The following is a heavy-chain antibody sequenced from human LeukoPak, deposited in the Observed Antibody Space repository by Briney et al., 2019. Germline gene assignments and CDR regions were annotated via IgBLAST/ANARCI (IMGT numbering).Heavy chain of an antibody. V-gene: IGHV3-23*01. D-gene: IGHD2-15*01. CDR3: AKAPVGHCSGAFCYHFDS. CDR1: GFTFSTYA. CDR2: ISGDNPGT. Sequence: GGSLRRSCAASGFTFSTYAMSWVRQTPGKGLEWVAAISGDNPGTYHANSVKGRFTISRDNSKNTLHLQMSGLRAEDTARYYCAKAPVGHCSGAFCYHFDSWGQGTLVTLSS. J-gene: IGHJ4*02.